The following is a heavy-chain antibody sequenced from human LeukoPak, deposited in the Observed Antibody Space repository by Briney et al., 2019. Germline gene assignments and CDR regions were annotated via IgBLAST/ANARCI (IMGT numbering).Heavy chain of an antibody. CDR2: INHSGST. CDR3: AREGKPYYDSSGYAY. V-gene: IGHV4-34*01. D-gene: IGHD3-22*01. J-gene: IGHJ4*02. Sequence: KPSETLSLTCAVYGGPFSGYYWSWIRQPPGRGLDWIGEINHSGSTKYNPSLKRRVTISVDTSKNQFSLKLSSVTAADTAVYYCAREGKPYYDSSGYAYWGQGTLVTVSS. CDR1: GGPFSGYY.